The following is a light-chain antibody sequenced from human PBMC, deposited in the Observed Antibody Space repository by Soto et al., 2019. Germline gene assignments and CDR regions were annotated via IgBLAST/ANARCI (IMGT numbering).Light chain of an antibody. J-gene: IGKJ4*01. CDR3: QQFYGYPLT. V-gene: IGKV1-8*01. CDR2: AAS. CDR1: QGISRY. Sequence: AIRMTQSPSSLSASTGDRVTITCRASQGISRYLAWYQQKPGRAPNLLISAASTLQSGVPARFSGSGSGTDFTLTISSLQPEDFATYYCQQFYGYPLTFGGGTKVDIK.